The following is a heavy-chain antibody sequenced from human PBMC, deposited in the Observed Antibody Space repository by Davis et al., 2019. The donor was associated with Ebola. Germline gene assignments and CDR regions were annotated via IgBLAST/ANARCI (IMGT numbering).Heavy chain of an antibody. Sequence: SETLSLTCTVSGGSISSYYWSWIRQPPGKGLEWIGYIYYSGSTNYNPSLKSRVTISVDTSKNQFSLKLSSVTAADTAVYYCARLLAYYYDSSGYQSRYYFDYWGQGTLVTVSS. CDR3: ARLLAYYYDSSGYQSRYYFDY. CDR2: IYYSGST. D-gene: IGHD3-22*01. J-gene: IGHJ4*02. V-gene: IGHV4-59*08. CDR1: GGSISSYY.